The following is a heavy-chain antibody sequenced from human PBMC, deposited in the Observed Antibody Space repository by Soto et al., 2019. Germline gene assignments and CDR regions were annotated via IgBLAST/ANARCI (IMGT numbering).Heavy chain of an antibody. CDR3: ATAVVYSFGAYYYGIDV. D-gene: IGHD2-8*02. Sequence: QVQLVQSGAEVKKPGASVKVSCKASGYTFTSYYMNWVRQAPGQGLEWMGIINPSGGSTSYQQKFQGRVTMTRDKSTSTVYMELSSLRTVDTAVYYCATAVVYSFGAYYYGIDVWGQGTTVTVSS. CDR2: INPSGGST. CDR1: GYTFTSYY. V-gene: IGHV1-46*01. J-gene: IGHJ6*02.